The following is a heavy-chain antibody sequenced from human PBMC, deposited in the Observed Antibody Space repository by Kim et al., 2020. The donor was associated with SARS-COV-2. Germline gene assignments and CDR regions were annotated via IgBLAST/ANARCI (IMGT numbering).Heavy chain of an antibody. V-gene: IGHV4-34*01. CDR1: GGSFSGYY. Sequence: SETLSLTCAVYGGSFSGYYWSWIRQPPGKGLEWIGEINHSGSTNYNPSLKSRVTISVDTSKNQFSLKLSSVTAADTAVYYCARGPYGSGSYYNRWWFDPWGQGTLVTVSS. CDR2: INHSGST. CDR3: ARGPYGSGSYYNRWWFDP. J-gene: IGHJ5*02. D-gene: IGHD3-10*01.